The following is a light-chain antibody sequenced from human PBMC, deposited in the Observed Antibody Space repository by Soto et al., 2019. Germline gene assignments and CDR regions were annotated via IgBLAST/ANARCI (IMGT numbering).Light chain of an antibody. J-gene: IGKJ4*01. CDR3: QQTYSTPLT. CDR2: AAS. Sequence: DIQMTQSPPSLSASVGDRVTITCRASQSINSHLNWYQQKPGKAPNLLIYAASNLQSGVPARFSGSGSGTDFTLNISTLQPEDFATYYCQQTYSTPLTFGGGTKVDIK. CDR1: QSINSH. V-gene: IGKV1-39*01.